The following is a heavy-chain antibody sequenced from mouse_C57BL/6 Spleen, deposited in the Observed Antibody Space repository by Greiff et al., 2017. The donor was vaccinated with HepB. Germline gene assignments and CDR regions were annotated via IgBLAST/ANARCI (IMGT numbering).Heavy chain of an antibody. CDR1: GYTFTDYE. V-gene: IGHV1-15*01. J-gene: IGHJ3*01. Sequence: QVQLQQSGAELVRPGASVTLSCKASGYTFTDYEMHWVKQTPVHGLEWIGAIDPETGGTAYNQKFKGKAILTADKSSSTAYMELRSLTSEDSAVYYCTRTNYYGSSSSWFAYWGQGTLVTVSA. CDR2: IDPETGGT. D-gene: IGHD1-1*01. CDR3: TRTNYYGSSSSWFAY.